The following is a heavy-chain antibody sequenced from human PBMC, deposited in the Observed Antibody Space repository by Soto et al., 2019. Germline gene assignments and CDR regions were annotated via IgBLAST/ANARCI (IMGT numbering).Heavy chain of an antibody. CDR1: GFTFSSYA. D-gene: IGHD5-12*01. CDR2: ISGSGGST. J-gene: IGHJ6*02. Sequence: GGSLRLSCAASGFTFSSYAMSWVRQAPGKGLEWVSAISGSGGSTYYADSVKGRFTISRDNSKNTLYLQMNSLRAEDTAVYYCAKDQVGRMATRYYSMDVWGQGTTVTVSS. CDR3: AKDQVGRMATRYYSMDV. V-gene: IGHV3-23*01.